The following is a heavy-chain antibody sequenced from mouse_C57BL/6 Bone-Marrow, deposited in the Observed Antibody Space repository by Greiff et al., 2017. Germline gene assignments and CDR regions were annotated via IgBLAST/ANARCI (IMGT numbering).Heavy chain of an antibody. J-gene: IGHJ1*03. CDR3: ARGGHITTVVATGYFDV. V-gene: IGHV1-76*01. CDR2: IYPGSGNT. CDR1: GYTFTDYY. Sequence: QVQLKQSGAELVRPGASVKLSCKASGYTFTDYYINWVKQRPGQGLEWIARIYPGSGNTYYNEKFKGKATLTAEKSSSTAYMQLSSLTSEDSAVYFCARGGHITTVVATGYFDVWGTGTTVTVSS. D-gene: IGHD1-1*01.